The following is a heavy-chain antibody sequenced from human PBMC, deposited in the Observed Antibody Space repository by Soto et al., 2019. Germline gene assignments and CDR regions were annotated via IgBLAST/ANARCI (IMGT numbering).Heavy chain of an antibody. Sequence: GASVKVSCKASGYTFTGYYMHWVRQAPGQGLEWMGWINPNSGGTNYAQKFQGRVTMTRDTSISTAYMGLSRLRSDDTAVYYCARVPSTVTTLGWFDPWGQGTLVTVSS. CDR2: INPNSGGT. D-gene: IGHD4-4*01. J-gene: IGHJ5*02. CDR1: GYTFTGYY. V-gene: IGHV1-2*02. CDR3: ARVPSTVTTLGWFDP.